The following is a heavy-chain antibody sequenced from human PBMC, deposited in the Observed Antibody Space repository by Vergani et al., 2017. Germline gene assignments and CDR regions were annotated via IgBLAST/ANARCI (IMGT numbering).Heavy chain of an antibody. D-gene: IGHD3-3*01. CDR1: GFTFSSYA. J-gene: IGHJ5*02. CDR3: AKERRYDFWSGYSPGGFDP. Sequence: EVQLLESGGGLVQPGGSLRLSCAASGFTFSSYAMSWVRQAPGKGLEWVSAISGSGGSKYYADSVKGRFTISRDNSKNTLYLQMKSLRAEDTAVYYCAKERRYDFWSGYSPGGFDPWGQGTLVTVSS. CDR2: ISGSGGSK. V-gene: IGHV3-23*01.